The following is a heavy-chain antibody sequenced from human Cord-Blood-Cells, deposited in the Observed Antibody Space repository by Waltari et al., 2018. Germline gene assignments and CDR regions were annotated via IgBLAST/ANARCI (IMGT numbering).Heavy chain of an antibody. V-gene: IGHV4-34*01. D-gene: IGHD6-19*01. J-gene: IGHJ3*02. CDR1: GGSFSGYY. Sequence: QVQLQQWGAGLLKPSETLSLTCAVYGGSFSGYYWSWIRQPPGKGLEWIGEINQSGMVNYNPSLKSRVTISVDTSRNQFSLKMSSVTAADTAVYYCARPKQWLVRSDGVDIWGRGTMVTVSS. CDR2: INQSGMV. CDR3: ARPKQWLVRSDGVDI.